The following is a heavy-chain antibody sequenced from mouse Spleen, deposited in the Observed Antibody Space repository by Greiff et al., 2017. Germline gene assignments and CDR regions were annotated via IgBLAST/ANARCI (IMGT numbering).Heavy chain of an antibody. D-gene: IGHD3-2*01. V-gene: IGHV1-47*01. CDR3: ARRGDSSGYYYFDY. J-gene: IGHJ2*01. CDR1: GFTFTTYP. Sequence: VKLMESGAELVTPGASVKMSCKASGFTFTTYPIEWMKQTHGKSLEWIGNFHPYNDDTKYNEKFKGKATLTVEKSSSTVYLELSRLTSDDSAVYYCARRGDSSGYYYFDYWGQGTTLTGSS. CDR2: FHPYNDDT.